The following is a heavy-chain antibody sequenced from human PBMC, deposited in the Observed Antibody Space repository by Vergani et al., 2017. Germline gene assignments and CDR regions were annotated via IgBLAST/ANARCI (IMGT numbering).Heavy chain of an antibody. J-gene: IGHJ5*02. CDR2: IYYSGST. CDR1: GGSISSYY. CDR3: ARDGSYGSGKNWFDP. Sequence: QVQLQESGTGLVKPSETLSLSCTVSGGSISSYYRSWIRQPPGKGLEWIGYIYYSGSTNYNPSLKSRVTISVDTSKNQFSLKLSSVTAADTAVYYCARDGSYGSGKNWFDPWGQGTLVTVSS. D-gene: IGHD3-10*01. V-gene: IGHV4-59*01.